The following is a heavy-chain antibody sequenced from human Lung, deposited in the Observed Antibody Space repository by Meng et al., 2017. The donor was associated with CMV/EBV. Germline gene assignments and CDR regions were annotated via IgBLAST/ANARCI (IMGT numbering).Heavy chain of an antibody. D-gene: IGHD3-9*01. CDR2: VRNDGSKK. J-gene: IGHJ4*02. CDR3: AKDDDSAGYYFADY. Sequence: GGSLRLSCVESGFTFSRYGMHWVRQAPGKGLEWVAFVRNDGSKKYYADSVKGRFTISRDNSKNTLYLQMNSLRSEDTAVYFCAKDDDSAGYYFADYWGQGTLVTVSS. CDR1: GFTFSRYG. V-gene: IGHV3-30*02.